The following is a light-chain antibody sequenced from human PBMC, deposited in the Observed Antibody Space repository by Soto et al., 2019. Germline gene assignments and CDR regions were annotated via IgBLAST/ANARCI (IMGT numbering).Light chain of an antibody. CDR2: DAS. Sequence: EIVLTQSPASLSLSPGERATLSCRAGQSVSDYLDWYQQKPGQPPRLLFFDASNRATGVPARFSAGGSGTDFTLIINSIVPEDVAVYYCQQRVNWPPTFGGGTKVEI. CDR3: QQRVNWPPT. J-gene: IGKJ4*01. CDR1: QSVSDY. V-gene: IGKV3-11*01.